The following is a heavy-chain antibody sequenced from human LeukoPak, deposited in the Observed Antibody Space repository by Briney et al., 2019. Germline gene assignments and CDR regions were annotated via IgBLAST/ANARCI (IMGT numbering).Heavy chain of an antibody. J-gene: IGHJ4*02. Sequence: GGSLRLSCAASGFTFSTHWMSWVRQAPGKGLEWVANIELDGSEKYYVDSVKGRFTISRGNAKNSLYLQMNSLRAEDTAVYYCATLALGSGWPDYWGQGTLVTVSS. CDR2: IELDGSEK. CDR3: ATLALGSGWPDY. CDR1: GFTFSTHW. V-gene: IGHV3-7*01. D-gene: IGHD6-19*01.